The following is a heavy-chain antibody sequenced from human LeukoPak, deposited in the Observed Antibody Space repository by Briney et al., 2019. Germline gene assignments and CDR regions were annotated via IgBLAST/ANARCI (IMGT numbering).Heavy chain of an antibody. Sequence: GRSQRLSCAASGFTFSSYGIHRVRQAPDKGLEWVAIISYDGSNKYYADSVKGRFTISRDNSKNTLYLQMNSLRAEDTAVYYCAKAYSDYGVDYYYYGMDVWGQGTTVTVSS. CDR1: GFTFSSYG. CDR3: AKAYSDYGVDYYYYGMDV. CDR2: ISYDGSNK. V-gene: IGHV3-30*18. D-gene: IGHD4-11*01. J-gene: IGHJ6*02.